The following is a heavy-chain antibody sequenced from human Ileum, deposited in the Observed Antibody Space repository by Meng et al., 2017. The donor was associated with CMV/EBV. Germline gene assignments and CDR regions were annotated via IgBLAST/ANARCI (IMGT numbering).Heavy chain of an antibody. D-gene: IGHD3-3*01. Sequence: GESLKISCAASGFSVSTKYMSWVRQAPGKGLEWVSVTYTGGRTNYGGSVQGRFTVSRDTSNNTLYLQMNSLRAEDTAIYYCATHLNNFGVVAAIDYWGQGTLVTVSS. V-gene: IGHV3-53*01. CDR3: ATHLNNFGVVAAIDY. CDR2: TYTGGRT. J-gene: IGHJ4*02. CDR1: GFSVSTKY.